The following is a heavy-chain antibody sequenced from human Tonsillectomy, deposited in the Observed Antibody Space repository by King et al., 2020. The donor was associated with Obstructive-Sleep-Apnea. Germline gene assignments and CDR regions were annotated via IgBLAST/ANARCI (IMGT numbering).Heavy chain of an antibody. V-gene: IGHV3-73*01. CDR1: GFTFSDSA. CDR3: TRDPRDVGASRTPFDY. J-gene: IGHJ4*02. D-gene: IGHD1-26*01. CDR2: IRNKANNYAT. Sequence: QLVQSGGGLVQPGGSLKLSCASSGFTFSDSAMHWVRQGFGRGLEWGGRIRNKANNYATAYAASVKGRVTTSRDVSKNTAYLQRNSLKTEDTAVYYCTRDPRDVGASRTPFDYWGQGTLVTVSS.